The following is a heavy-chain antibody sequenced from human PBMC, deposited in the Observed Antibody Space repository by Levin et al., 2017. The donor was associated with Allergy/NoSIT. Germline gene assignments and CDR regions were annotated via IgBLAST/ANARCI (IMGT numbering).Heavy chain of an antibody. CDR1: GGSISSSSYY. V-gene: IGHV4-39*07. CDR2: IYYSGST. D-gene: IGHD3-10*01. J-gene: IGHJ4*02. Sequence: PSETLSLTCTVSGGSISSSSYYWGWIRQPPGKGLEWIGSIYYSGSTYYNPSLKSRVTISVDTSKNQFSLKLSSVTAADTAVYYCARDPSHYYGSGSFDYWGQGTLVTVSS. CDR3: ARDPSHYYGSGSFDY.